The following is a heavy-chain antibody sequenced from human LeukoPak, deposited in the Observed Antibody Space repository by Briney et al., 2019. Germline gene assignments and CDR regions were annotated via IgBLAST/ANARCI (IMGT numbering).Heavy chain of an antibody. D-gene: IGHD1-14*01. CDR1: GFTFSSYE. CDR3: ARDSFGIAFDI. V-gene: IGHV3-48*03. Sequence: GGSLRLSCAASGFTFSSYEMNWVRQAPGKGLEWVSYISSSGSTIYYADSVKGRFTISRDNGKNSLYLQMNSLRVDDTAIYYCARDSFGIAFDIWGQGTMVTVSS. J-gene: IGHJ3*02. CDR2: ISSSGSTI.